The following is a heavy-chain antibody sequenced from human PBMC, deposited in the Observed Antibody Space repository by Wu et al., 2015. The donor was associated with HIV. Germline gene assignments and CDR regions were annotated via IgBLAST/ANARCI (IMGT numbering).Heavy chain of an antibody. V-gene: IGHV1-69*13. CDR3: ARGGRSRWLQIEDAFDI. J-gene: IGHJ3*02. D-gene: IGHD5-24*01. CDR2: IIPIFGTP. Sequence: QVQLVQSGAEVKKPGSSVKVSCKASEDIFSNYVISWVRQAPGQGFEWLGRIIPIFGTPKYEQSFQGRVTMTADQSTSTVYMELSSLRSEDTAVYYCARGGRSRWLQIEDAFDIWGQGDSGHR. CDR1: EDIFSNYV.